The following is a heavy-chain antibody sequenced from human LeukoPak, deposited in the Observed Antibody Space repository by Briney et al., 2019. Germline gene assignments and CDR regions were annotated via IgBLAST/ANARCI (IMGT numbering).Heavy chain of an antibody. J-gene: IGHJ4*02. D-gene: IGHD6-19*01. CDR1: GASISNSRDY. CDR3: ARHVEIAVAGPIEY. Sequence: SETLSLSCTVSGASISNSRDYWGWIRQPPGKGLEWIGSIFFSGSTYYNLSLKSRAPISVASSKNQFSLKLSSVTAADTAFYYCARHVEIAVAGPIEYWGQGTLVPVSS. CDR2: IFFSGST. V-gene: IGHV4-39*01.